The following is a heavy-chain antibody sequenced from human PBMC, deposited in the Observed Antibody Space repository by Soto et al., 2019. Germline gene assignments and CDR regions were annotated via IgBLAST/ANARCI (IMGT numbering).Heavy chain of an antibody. CDR2: ISAYNGNT. V-gene: IGHV1-18*04. J-gene: IGHJ4*02. CDR1: GYAFTSYG. D-gene: IGHD3-22*01. CDR3: ARRYYYDSSGQIAVYFDY. Sequence: GASVKVSCKASGYAFTSYGISWVRQAPGQGLEWMGWISAYNGNTNYAQKLQGRVTMTTDTSTSTAYMELRSLRSDDTAVYYCARRYYYDSSGQIAVYFDYWGQGTLVTVSS.